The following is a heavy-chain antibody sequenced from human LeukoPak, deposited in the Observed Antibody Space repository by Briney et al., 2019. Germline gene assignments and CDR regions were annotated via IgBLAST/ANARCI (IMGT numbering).Heavy chain of an antibody. Sequence: RAGGSLRLSCAASGFTFSSYGMHWVRQAPGKGLEWVAVIWYDGSNKYYADSVKGRFTISRDNSKNTLYLQMNSLRAEDTAVYYCARDGDGRGEDFDYWGQGILVTVSS. D-gene: IGHD4-17*01. J-gene: IGHJ4*02. CDR1: GFTFSSYG. V-gene: IGHV3-33*01. CDR2: IWYDGSNK. CDR3: ARDGDGRGEDFDY.